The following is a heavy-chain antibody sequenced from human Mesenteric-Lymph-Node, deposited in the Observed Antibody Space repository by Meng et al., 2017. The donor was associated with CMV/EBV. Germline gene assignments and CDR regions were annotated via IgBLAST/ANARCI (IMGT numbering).Heavy chain of an antibody. Sequence: GESLKISCAASGFTFSNAWMSWVRQAQGKGLEWVGRIKSKTDGGATDYAAPVKGRFTISWDDSKNILHLQMNSLKTEDTAVYYCTTDPEYSSSWYGGWFDPWGQGTLVTVSS. CDR3: TTDPEYSSSWYGGWFDP. J-gene: IGHJ5*02. CDR2: IKSKTDGGAT. V-gene: IGHV3-15*01. D-gene: IGHD6-13*01. CDR1: GFTFSNAW.